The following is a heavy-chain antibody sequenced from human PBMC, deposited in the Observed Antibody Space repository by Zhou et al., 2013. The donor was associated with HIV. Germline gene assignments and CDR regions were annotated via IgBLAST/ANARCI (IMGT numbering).Heavy chain of an antibody. J-gene: IGHJ6*03. CDR1: GGTFSSYA. Sequence: QVQLVQSGAEVKKPGSSVKVSCKASGGTFSSYAISWVRQAPGQGLEWMGGIIPIFGTANYAQKFQGRVTITTDESTSTAYMELSSLRSEDTAVYYCARGYCSSTSCHPSDYYMDVWGKGDHGSPSP. V-gene: IGHV1-69*05. CDR3: ARGYCSSTSCHPSDYYMDV. D-gene: IGHD2-2*01. CDR2: IIPIFGTA.